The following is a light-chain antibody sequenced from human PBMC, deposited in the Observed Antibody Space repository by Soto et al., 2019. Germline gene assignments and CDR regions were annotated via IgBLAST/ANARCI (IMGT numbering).Light chain of an antibody. CDR2: GAS. J-gene: IGKJ4*01. Sequence: ETVMTQSPATLSVSPGERATLSCGASQSVSTTLAWYQQKPCQVPRLLIYGASTRASDIPARFSGSGSGTEFTLTISSLQSEDFAVYYCQQYNEWPLTFGGGTKVEIE. CDR3: QQYNEWPLT. CDR1: QSVSTT. V-gene: IGKV3-15*01.